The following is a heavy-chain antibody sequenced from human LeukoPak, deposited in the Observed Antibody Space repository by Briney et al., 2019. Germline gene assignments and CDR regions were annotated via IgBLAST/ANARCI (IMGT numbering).Heavy chain of an antibody. D-gene: IGHD1-14*01. Sequence: PGGSLRLSCAASGFTFSTYAMSWVRQAPGKGLERVSGLTGGGGGTSYADSVKDRFTISRDNSKNTLYLQMNSLRAEDTAVYYCAKDKGAVTGTFDYWGQGTLVTVSS. CDR3: AKDKGAVTGTFDY. J-gene: IGHJ4*02. V-gene: IGHV3-23*01. CDR2: LTGGGGGT. CDR1: GFTFSTYA.